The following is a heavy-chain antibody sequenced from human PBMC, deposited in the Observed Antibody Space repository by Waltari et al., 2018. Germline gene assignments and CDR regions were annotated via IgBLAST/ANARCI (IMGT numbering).Heavy chain of an antibody. V-gene: IGHV3-30*03. CDR2: ISFDGSKK. J-gene: IGHJ3*01. CDR1: GLTFSGYG. CDR3: ARGQNIVVVPAAHDAFDF. D-gene: IGHD2-2*01. Sequence: QVRLVGSGGGVVKPGGSRRLSCQGPGLTFSGYGMHGSGQAPGKGLEWVAVISFDGSKKYYADSVKDRFTISRDNSKNTLYLLMNSLRVEDTAVYYCARGQNIVVVPAAHDAFDFWGQGTMVTVSS.